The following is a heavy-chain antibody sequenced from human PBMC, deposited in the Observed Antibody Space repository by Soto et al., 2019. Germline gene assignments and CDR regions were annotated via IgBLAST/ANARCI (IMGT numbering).Heavy chain of an antibody. Sequence: TLSLTCTVSGGSMSSYYWTWLRQSPGRGLEWIGYISYSGSTYYNPSLKSRVTISADTSKNQFSLRMNSMIAADTAVYYCARADPDASVGYWGQGTLVTVSS. CDR3: ARADPDASVGY. V-gene: IGHV4-59*01. CDR2: ISYSGST. CDR1: GGSMSSYY. J-gene: IGHJ4*02. D-gene: IGHD2-15*01.